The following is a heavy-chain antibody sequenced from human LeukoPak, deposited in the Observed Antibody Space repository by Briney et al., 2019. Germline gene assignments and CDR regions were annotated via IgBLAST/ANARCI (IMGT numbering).Heavy chain of an antibody. V-gene: IGHV1-18*04. CDR3: ARVDSNGWYFYYYYGMDV. Sequence: ASVKVSCTASGYTFTNYYMHWVRQAPGQGLEWMGWISAYNGNTNYAQKLQGRVTMTTDTSTSTTYMALRSLRSDDTAVYYCARVDSNGWYFYYYYGMDVWGQGTTVTVSS. D-gene: IGHD6-19*01. CDR2: ISAYNGNT. CDR1: GYTFTNYY. J-gene: IGHJ6*02.